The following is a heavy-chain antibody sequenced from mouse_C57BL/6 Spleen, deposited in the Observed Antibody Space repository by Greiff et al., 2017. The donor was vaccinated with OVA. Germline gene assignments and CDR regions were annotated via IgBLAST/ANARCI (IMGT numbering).Heavy chain of an antibody. V-gene: IGHV1-22*01. Sequence: DVHLVESGPELVKPGASVKMSCKASGYTFTDYNMHWVKQSHGKSLEWIGYINPNNGGTSYNQKFKGKATLTVNKSSSTASMELRSLTSEDSAVYYCASYDDCDGWFAYWGKGTLVTVSA. CDR1: GYTFTDYN. CDR3: ASYDDCDGWFAY. J-gene: IGHJ3*01. CDR2: INPNNGGT. D-gene: IGHD2-4*01.